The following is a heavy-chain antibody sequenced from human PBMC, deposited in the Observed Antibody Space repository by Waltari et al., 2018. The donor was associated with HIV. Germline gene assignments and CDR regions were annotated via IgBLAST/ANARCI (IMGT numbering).Heavy chain of an antibody. CDR2: IYYSGST. CDR3: AGRIAARPRIDY. J-gene: IGHJ4*02. V-gene: IGHV4-59*01. CDR1: GGSISSYY. D-gene: IGHD6-6*01. Sequence: QVQLQESGPGLVKPSETLSLTCTVSGGSISSYYWSWIRQPPGKGLEWIGYIYYSGSTNYNPSLKSRVTISVDTSKNQFSLKLSSVTAADTAVYYCAGRIAARPRIDYWGQGTLVTVSS.